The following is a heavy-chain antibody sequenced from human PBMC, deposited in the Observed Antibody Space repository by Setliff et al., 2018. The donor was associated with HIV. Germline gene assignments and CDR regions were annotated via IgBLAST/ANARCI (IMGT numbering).Heavy chain of an antibody. CDR2: IFYSGST. Sequence: ETLSLTCTVSGGSVSTGNYYWNWIRPPPGKGLEWIGYIFYSGSTNYSPSLKSRVAISVDTSKNQFSLRLNSVTAADTAIYYCTRRGADSYYPRPLDVWGKGTTVTVSS. V-gene: IGHV4-61*01. D-gene: IGHD3-10*01. CDR3: TRRGADSYYPRPLDV. CDR1: GGSVSTGNYY. J-gene: IGHJ6*04.